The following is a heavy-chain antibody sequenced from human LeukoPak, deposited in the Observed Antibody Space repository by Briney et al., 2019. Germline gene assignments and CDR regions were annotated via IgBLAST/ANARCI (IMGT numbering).Heavy chain of an antibody. V-gene: IGHV3-21*01. J-gene: IGHJ4*02. CDR2: ISSSSSYI. CDR1: GITLSNYG. Sequence: GGSLRLSCAVSGITLSNYGMNWVRQAPGKGLEWVSSISSSSSYIYYADSVKGRFTISRDNAKNSLYLQMNSLRAEDTAVYYCASLYSSSDDYWGQGTLVTVSS. D-gene: IGHD6-13*01. CDR3: ASLYSSSDDY.